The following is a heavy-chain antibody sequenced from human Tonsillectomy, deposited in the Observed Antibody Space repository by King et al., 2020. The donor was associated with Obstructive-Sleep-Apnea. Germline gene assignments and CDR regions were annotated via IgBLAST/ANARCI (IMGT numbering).Heavy chain of an antibody. D-gene: IGHD4-17*01. CDR2: IKRKTDDGPT. CDR3: TTGPGDYADY. CDR1: GLTFSNAW. Sequence: VQLVESGGGLVKPGGSLRLSCAASGLTFSNAWMSWVRQAPGKGLEWVGRIKRKTDDGPTDYAAPVKGRFTISRDDSKNTLFLQMNALKTEDTAVYYCTTGPGDYADYWGQGTLVTVSS. V-gene: IGHV3-15*01. J-gene: IGHJ4*02.